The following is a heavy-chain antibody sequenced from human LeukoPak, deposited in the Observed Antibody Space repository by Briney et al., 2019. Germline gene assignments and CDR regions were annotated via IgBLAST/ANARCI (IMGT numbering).Heavy chain of an antibody. J-gene: IGHJ4*02. V-gene: IGHV3-48*03. CDR3: AREDYSKGGGYFDY. CDR2: IANTGDTR. D-gene: IGHD4-11*01. CDR1: GFTFSNYE. Sequence: PGGSLRLSCAVSGFTFSNYEMNWVRQAPGKGLQWVSYIANTGDTRNYADSVKGRFTVSRDNAKNSLYLQMNSLRAEDTAIYYCAREDYSKGGGYFDYWGQGTLVTVSS.